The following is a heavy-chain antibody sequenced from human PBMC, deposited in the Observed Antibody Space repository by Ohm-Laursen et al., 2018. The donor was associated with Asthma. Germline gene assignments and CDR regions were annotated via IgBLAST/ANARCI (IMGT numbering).Heavy chain of an antibody. V-gene: IGHV3-21*01. CDR2: ISTASTFI. CDR3: ARIGPEWELPGREYSLHH. CDR1: GYTFSRYS. Sequence: SLRLSCAASGYTFSRYSIHWVRQVPGKGLGRVASISTASTFIYYADSVWGRFTTSRDNAKNSVYLQMNSLRAEDTALYYCARIGPEWELPGREYSLHHWGQGTQVTVSS. J-gene: IGHJ1*01. D-gene: IGHD1-26*01.